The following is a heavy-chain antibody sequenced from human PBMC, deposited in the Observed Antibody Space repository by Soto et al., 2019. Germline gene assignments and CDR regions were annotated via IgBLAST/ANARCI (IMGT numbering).Heavy chain of an antibody. CDR2: ISSSSSYI. Sequence: XESLRLSCAASGFTFSSYSMNWVRQAPGKGLEWVSSISSSSSYIYYADSVKGRFTISRDNAKNSLYLQVNSLRAEDTAVYYCARELFGYSSSWYEIWDYWGQGTLVTVSS. V-gene: IGHV3-21*01. CDR3: ARELFGYSSSWYEIWDY. D-gene: IGHD6-13*01. CDR1: GFTFSSYS. J-gene: IGHJ4*02.